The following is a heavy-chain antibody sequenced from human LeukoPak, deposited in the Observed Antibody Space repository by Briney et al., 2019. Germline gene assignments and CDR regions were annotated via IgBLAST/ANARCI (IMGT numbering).Heavy chain of an antibody. CDR1: GFTFSSYA. D-gene: IGHD4-23*01. CDR3: ARGPIRDYGGNSGDY. CDR2: ISSNGGST. Sequence: GGSLRLSCAASGFTFSSYAMHWVRQAPGKGLEYASAISSNGGSTYYANSVKGRFTISRDNSKNTLYLQMGSLRAEDMAVYYCARGPIRDYGGNSGDYWGQGTLVSVSS. V-gene: IGHV3-64*01. J-gene: IGHJ4*02.